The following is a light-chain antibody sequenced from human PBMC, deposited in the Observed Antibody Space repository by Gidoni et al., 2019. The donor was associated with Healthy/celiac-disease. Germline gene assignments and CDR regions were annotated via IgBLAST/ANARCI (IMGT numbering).Light chain of an antibody. CDR2: AAS. CDR1: QSISSY. J-gene: IGKJ3*01. V-gene: IGKV1-39*01. Sequence: DIQMTQSPSSLSASVGDRVTITCRASQSISSYVNWYQQKPGKAPKLLIYAASSLQSGVPSRFSGSGSGTDFTLTISSLQPEDFATYYCQQSYSTPIFGPGTKVDIK. CDR3: QQSYSTPI.